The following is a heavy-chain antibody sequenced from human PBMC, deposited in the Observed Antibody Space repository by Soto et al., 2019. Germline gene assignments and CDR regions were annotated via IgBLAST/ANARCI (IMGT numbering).Heavy chain of an antibody. J-gene: IGHJ4*02. D-gene: IGHD5-12*01. CDR2: IYYSGST. CDR3: ARGRDIVATI. Sequence: SETLSLTCTVSGGSISSSSYYWGWIRQPPGKGPEWIGSIYYSGSTYYNPSLKSRVTISVDTSKNQFSLKLSSVTAADTAVYYCARGRDIVATIWGQGTLVTVSS. V-gene: IGHV4-39*01. CDR1: GGSISSSSYY.